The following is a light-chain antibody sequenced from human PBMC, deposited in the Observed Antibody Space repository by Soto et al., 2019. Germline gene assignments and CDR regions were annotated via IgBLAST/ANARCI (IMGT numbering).Light chain of an antibody. V-gene: IGKV1-5*03. CDR3: QQYNSWT. Sequence: DTQMTQSPPTLSASVGDRVTITCRASQSISSWLAWYQQKPGKAPKLLIYKASSLESGVPSRFSGSGSGTEFTITITGMQPDDFASYYCQQYNSWTFGQGTRVEIK. J-gene: IGKJ1*01. CDR2: KAS. CDR1: QSISSW.